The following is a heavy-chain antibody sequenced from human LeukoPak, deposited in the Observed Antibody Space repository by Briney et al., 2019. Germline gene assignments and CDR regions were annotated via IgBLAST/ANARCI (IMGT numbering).Heavy chain of an antibody. CDR1: GYTFTSYY. CDR2: INPNSGNT. Sequence: ASVKVSCKASGYTFTSYYMHWVRQAPGQGLEWMGIINPNSGNTSYAQKFQGRVTMTRDTSTSTAYMELSSLRSEDTAVYYCGRDQDRFDYWGQGALVTVSS. D-gene: IGHD3-22*01. V-gene: IGHV1-46*01. CDR3: GRDQDRFDY. J-gene: IGHJ4*02.